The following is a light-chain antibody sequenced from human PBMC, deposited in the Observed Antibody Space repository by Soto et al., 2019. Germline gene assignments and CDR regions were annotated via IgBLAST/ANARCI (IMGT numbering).Light chain of an antibody. Sequence: EIVMTQSPATLSVSPGERATLSCRASQSVSSNLAWYQQKPGQAPRLLIYGASTRATGIPARFSGSGSGTEFTLSXSSLQSEDFAVYYCQQYNNWPREYTFG. CDR3: QQYNNWPREYT. J-gene: IGKJ2*01. CDR2: GAS. CDR1: QSVSSN. V-gene: IGKV3-15*01.